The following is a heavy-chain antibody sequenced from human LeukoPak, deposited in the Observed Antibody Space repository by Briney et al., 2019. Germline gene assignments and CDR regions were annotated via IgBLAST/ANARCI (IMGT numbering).Heavy chain of an antibody. CDR3: STTRGSFSSRFDY. D-gene: IGHD1-26*01. CDR2: IKSKTDGGTT. V-gene: IGHV3-15*01. CDR1: GFTFSSYA. J-gene: IGHJ4*02. Sequence: GGSLRLSCAASGFTFSSYAMSWVRQAPGKGLEWVDRIKSKTDGGTTFYAAPVKDRFTISRDDSKDTLYLQMNSLKTEDTAVYYCSTTRGSFSSRFDYWGQGTLVTVSS.